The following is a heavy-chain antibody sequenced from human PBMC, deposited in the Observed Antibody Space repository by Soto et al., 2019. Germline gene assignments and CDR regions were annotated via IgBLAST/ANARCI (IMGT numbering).Heavy chain of an antibody. J-gene: IGHJ4*02. CDR2: INAGNGNT. CDR3: ARDPFDGGGYDEVLDY. CDR1: GYTFTSYA. D-gene: IGHD3-9*01. V-gene: IGHV1-3*01. Sequence: AASVEVSCKASGYTFTSYAMHWVRQAPGQRLEWMGWINAGNGNTKYSQKFQGRVTITRDTSASTAYMELSSLRSEDTAVYYCARDPFDGGGYDEVLDYWGQGTLVTVSS.